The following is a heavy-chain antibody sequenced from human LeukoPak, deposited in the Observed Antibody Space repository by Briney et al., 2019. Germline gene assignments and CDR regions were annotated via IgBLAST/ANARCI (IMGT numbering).Heavy chain of an antibody. Sequence: SETLSLTCTVSGGSISSSSYYWGWIRQPPGKGLEWIGSIYYSGSTYYNPSLKSRVTISVDKSKNQFSLKLSSVTAADTAVYYCARDDYYGSGSYYKLAFDIWGQGTMVTVSS. CDR1: GGSISSSSYY. J-gene: IGHJ3*02. CDR2: IYYSGST. V-gene: IGHV4-39*07. D-gene: IGHD3-10*01. CDR3: ARDDYYGSGSYYKLAFDI.